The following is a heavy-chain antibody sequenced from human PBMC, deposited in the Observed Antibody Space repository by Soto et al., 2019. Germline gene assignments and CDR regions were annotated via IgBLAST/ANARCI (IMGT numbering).Heavy chain of an antibody. Sequence: QVQLVQSGAEVKKPGSSVKVSCKASGGTFSSYAISWVRQAPGQGLEWMGGIIPIFGTANYAQKFQGRVTSTADESTSKVYMELSSLRSEGTAVYYCERDTSSVVIPGWFDPWGQGTLVTVSS. J-gene: IGHJ5*02. CDR3: ERDTSSVVIPGWFDP. V-gene: IGHV1-69*01. CDR2: IIPIFGTA. CDR1: GGTFSSYA. D-gene: IGHD3-22*01.